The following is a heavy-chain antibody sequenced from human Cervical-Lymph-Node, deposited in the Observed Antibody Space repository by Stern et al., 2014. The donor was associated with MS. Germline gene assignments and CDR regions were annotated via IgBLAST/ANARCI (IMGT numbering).Heavy chain of an antibody. Sequence: VQLVESGPGLVKPSETLSLTCTVSGGSISSYYWSWIRPAPGKGLQWIGYIYYIGTTNYNPSLKSRVTISVDTSKNQFSLNLSSVSVADTAVYYCARHGDTSFVYWGQGTLVTISS. V-gene: IGHV4-59*08. D-gene: IGHD2-21*02. CDR1: GGSISSYY. J-gene: IGHJ4*02. CDR2: IYYIGTT. CDR3: ARHGDTSFVY.